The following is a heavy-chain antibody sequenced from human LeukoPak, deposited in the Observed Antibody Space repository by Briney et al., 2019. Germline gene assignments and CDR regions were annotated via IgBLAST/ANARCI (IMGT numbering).Heavy chain of an antibody. CDR1: GGAISSSSYY. D-gene: IGHD5-18*01. V-gene: IGHV4-39*01. CDR2: MYYSGTYSGST. Sequence: SETLSLTCTVSGGAISSSSYYWGWIRQPPGKGLEWIGSMYYSGTYSGSTYQNPSLKSRVTISVDTSKNQFSLKVTSVTAADTAAYYCARHTAMGSPLHHWGQGTRVTVSS. CDR3: ARHTAMGSPLHH. J-gene: IGHJ5*02.